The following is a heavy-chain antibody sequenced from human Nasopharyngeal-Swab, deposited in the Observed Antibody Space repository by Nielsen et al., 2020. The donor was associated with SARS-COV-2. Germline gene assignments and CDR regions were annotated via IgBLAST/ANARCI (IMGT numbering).Heavy chain of an antibody. CDR2: IGSSSSTK. Sequence: WIRQPPGKGLEWVSYIGSSSSTKYYADSVKGRFTISRDNAKNSLYLQMNSLRDEDTAVYYCARDAIVVVPAAIQYWGQGTLVTVSS. V-gene: IGHV3-11*04. D-gene: IGHD2-2*02. CDR3: ARDAIVVVPAAIQY. J-gene: IGHJ4*02.